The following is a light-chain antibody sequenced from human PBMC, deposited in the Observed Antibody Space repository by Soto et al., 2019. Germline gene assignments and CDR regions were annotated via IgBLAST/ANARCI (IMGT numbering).Light chain of an antibody. J-gene: IGLJ2*01. CDR2: YDD. CDR1: SSNIGNNA. V-gene: IGLV1-36*01. Sequence: QSVLTQPPSVSEAPRQRVTISCSGSSSNIGNNAVNWYQQLPGKAPKLLIYYDDVLPSGVSARFSGSKSGTSASLAISGLQSEDEADYYCAAWDDSVNGPIFGGGTQLTVL. CDR3: AAWDDSVNGPI.